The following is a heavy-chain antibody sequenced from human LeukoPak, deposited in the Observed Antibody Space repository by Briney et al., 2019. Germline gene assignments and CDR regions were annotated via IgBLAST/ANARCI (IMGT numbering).Heavy chain of an antibody. D-gene: IGHD2-2*01. CDR1: GFTFSSYD. J-gene: IGHJ4*02. CDR2: TSYDRFNK. Sequence: PGGSLRLSCAASGFTFSSYDMHWVRQAPGKGLEWVAVTSYDRFNKYYADSVKGRFTISRDNSKNTLYLQMNSLRAEDTAVYYCARDGPAESSYFDYWGQGTLVTVSS. CDR3: ARDGPAESSYFDY. V-gene: IGHV3-30*03.